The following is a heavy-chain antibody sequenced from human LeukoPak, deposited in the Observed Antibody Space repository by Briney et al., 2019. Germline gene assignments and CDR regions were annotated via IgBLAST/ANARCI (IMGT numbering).Heavy chain of an antibody. J-gene: IGHJ3*02. CDR2: IYYSGST. V-gene: IGHV4-30-4*08. CDR3: AMHSFGAFDI. Sequence: QASETLSLTCTVSGGSISSGDYCWSWIRPPQGKGLEWIGYIYYSGSTYHNPSLKSRVTISVDTSKNQFSLKLSSVTAADTAVYYCAMHSFGAFDIWVQGTMVTVSS. CDR1: GGSISSGDYC. D-gene: IGHD2-21*01.